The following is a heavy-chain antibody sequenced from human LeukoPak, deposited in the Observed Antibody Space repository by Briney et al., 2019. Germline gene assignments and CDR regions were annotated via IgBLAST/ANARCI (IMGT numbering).Heavy chain of an antibody. CDR2: ISYDGSNK. CDR3: ARVGLISQYDFWSGYFYFKH. Sequence: GGSLRLSCAASGFTFSNYAMHWVRQAPGKGLEWVAVISYDGSNKYYADSVKGRFTISRDNSKNTLYLQMNSLRAEDTAVYYCARVGLISQYDFWSGYFYFKHWGQGTLVTVSS. D-gene: IGHD3-3*01. CDR1: GFTFSNYA. V-gene: IGHV3-30-3*01. J-gene: IGHJ1*01.